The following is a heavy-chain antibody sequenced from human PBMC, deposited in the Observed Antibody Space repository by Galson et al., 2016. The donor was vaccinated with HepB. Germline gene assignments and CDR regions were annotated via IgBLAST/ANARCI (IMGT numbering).Heavy chain of an antibody. CDR2: INHSGNT. CDR3: ARGGRPRI. J-gene: IGHJ3*02. Sequence: SETLSLTCTVSGGSIISRISYYWGWIRQPPGKGLEWIGEINHSGNTNYNPSLKSRVTISVDTSKNQFSLKLSSVTAADTAVYYCARGGRPRIWGQGTMVTVSS. CDR1: GGSIISRISYY. V-gene: IGHV4-39*07. D-gene: IGHD3-16*01.